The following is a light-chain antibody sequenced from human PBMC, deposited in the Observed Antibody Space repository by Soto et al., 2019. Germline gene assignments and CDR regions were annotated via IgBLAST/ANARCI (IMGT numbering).Light chain of an antibody. CDR1: SGHSSYA. CDR3: QTWGTGV. Sequence: QSVLTQSPSASASLGPSVKLTCTLSSGHSSYAIAWHQQQPEKGPRYLMKLNSDGSHSKGDGIPDRFSGSSSGAERYLTIASLQSEDEADYYCQTWGTGVFGGGTKLTVL. J-gene: IGLJ2*01. CDR2: LNSDGSH. V-gene: IGLV4-69*01.